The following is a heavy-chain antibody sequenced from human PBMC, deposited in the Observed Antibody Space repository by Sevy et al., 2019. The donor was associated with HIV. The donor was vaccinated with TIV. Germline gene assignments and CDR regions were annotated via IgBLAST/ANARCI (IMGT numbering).Heavy chain of an antibody. J-gene: IGHJ4*02. CDR1: GFTFSSYP. CDR2: LSYDGSNK. Sequence: GGSLRLSCAASGFTFSSYPMHWVRQAPGKGLEWVAVLSYDGSNKHYADSVKGRLTISRDNSKNTLYVQMNSLRAEDTAVFYCGRDRVMGNYYDSSGSIDYWGQGTLVTVSS. D-gene: IGHD3-22*01. V-gene: IGHV3-30*04. CDR3: GRDRVMGNYYDSSGSIDY.